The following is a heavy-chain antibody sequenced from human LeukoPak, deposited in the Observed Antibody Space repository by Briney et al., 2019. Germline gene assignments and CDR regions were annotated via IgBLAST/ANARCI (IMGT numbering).Heavy chain of an antibody. J-gene: IGHJ4*02. CDR1: GFTFSNYA. V-gene: IGHV3-30*02. Sequence: SGGSLRLSCAASGFTFSNYAMHWVRQAPGKGLEWVACIGYDGSNKYYADSVKGRITISRDNSKNTVPVQMNSLRADDTAVYYCAKARLLRYFDWLGWGQGTLVTVSS. D-gene: IGHD3-9*01. CDR3: AKARLLRYFDWLG. CDR2: IGYDGSNK.